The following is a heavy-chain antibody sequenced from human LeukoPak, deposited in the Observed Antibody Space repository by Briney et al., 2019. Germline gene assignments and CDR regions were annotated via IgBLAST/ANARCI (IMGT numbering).Heavy chain of an antibody. CDR3: ARPRGLKQVAYYCDY. Sequence: PGGSLRLSCAASGFTFSSYAITWVRQAPGKGLEWVSAVSSNGAKTYYADSVKGRFTISRDNSRNSLYLQMDNLRPDDTAMYYCARPRGLKQVAYYCDYWGQGTLVTVSS. CDR1: GFTFSSYA. D-gene: IGHD3/OR15-3a*01. CDR2: VSSNGAKT. J-gene: IGHJ4*02. V-gene: IGHV3-23*01.